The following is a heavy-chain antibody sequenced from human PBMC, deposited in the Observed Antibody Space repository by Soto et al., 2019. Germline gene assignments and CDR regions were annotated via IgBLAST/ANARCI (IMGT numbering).Heavy chain of an antibody. CDR2: IYHSGST. CDR1: GGSISSSNW. D-gene: IGHD5-12*01. Sequence: SDTLSLNFAFSGGSISSSNWWSWVRHPPWKGLEWIGEIYHSGSTNYNPSLKSRVTISVDKSKNQFSLKLSSVTAADTAVYYCASAPGATIGLVYYGMDVWGQGTTVTVSS. J-gene: IGHJ6*02. CDR3: ASAPGATIGLVYYGMDV. V-gene: IGHV4-4*02.